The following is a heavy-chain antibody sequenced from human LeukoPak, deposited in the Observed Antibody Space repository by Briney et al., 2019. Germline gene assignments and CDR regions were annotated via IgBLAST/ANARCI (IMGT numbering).Heavy chain of an antibody. CDR3: ARDRSFDSSWNWFDP. CDR1: GFTFSSYE. D-gene: IGHD6-13*01. CDR2: MSSGGSTI. V-gene: IGHV3-48*03. J-gene: IGHJ5*02. Sequence: GGSLRLSCAASGFTFSSYEMNWVRQAPGKGLEWLSYMSSGGSTINYADSVKGRFTISRDNAKSSLYLQMNSLTVDDTAVYYCARDRSFDSSWNWFDPWGQGTLDTVSS.